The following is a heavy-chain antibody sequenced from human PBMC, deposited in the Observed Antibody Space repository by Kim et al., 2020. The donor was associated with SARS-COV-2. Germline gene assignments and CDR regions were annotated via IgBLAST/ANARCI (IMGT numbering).Heavy chain of an antibody. J-gene: IGHJ6*02. D-gene: IGHD3-3*01. CDR3: ARGITIFGVVTNGMDV. V-gene: IGHV4-31*02. Sequence: SRKKRVTISVDTSKTQFSLKLSSVTAADTAVYYCARGITIFGVVTNGMDVWGQGTTVTVSS.